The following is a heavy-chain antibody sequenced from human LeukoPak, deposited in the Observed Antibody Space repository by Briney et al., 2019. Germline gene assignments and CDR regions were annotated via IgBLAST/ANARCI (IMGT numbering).Heavy chain of an antibody. V-gene: IGHV3-21*01. CDR1: GFTFCSYS. Sequence: GGSLRLSCAASGFTFCSYSMNWVRPAPGKGLEWVSSISSSSTYIYYADLVKGRFTISRDNAKNSLYLQMNSLRAEDTAVYYCARDRLESTDYFDYWGQGTLVTVSS. D-gene: IGHD3-3*01. J-gene: IGHJ4*02. CDR2: ISSSSTYI. CDR3: ARDRLESTDYFDY.